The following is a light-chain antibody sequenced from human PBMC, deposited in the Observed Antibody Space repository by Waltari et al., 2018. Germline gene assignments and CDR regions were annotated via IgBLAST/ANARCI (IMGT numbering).Light chain of an antibody. J-gene: IGLJ1*01. CDR1: TSAIGAYHY. CDR3: MSYTRSSTYV. V-gene: IGLV2-14*01. Sequence: QSALTQPASVSGSPGQSITISCTGSTSAIGAYHYVSWYQQHPDKAPKLIISEVTNRPSGVSDRFSGSKSGYTASLTISGLQAEDEGDYYCMSYTRSSTYVFGTGTKVTVL. CDR2: EVT.